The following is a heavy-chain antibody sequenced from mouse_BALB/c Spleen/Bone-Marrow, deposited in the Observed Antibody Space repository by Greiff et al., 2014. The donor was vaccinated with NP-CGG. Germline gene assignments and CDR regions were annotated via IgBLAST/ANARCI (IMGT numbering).Heavy chain of an antibody. Sequence: VQLQQSGPGLVAPSQSLSITCTVSGFSLTGYGVNWVRQPPGKGLEWLGMIWGDGRTDYNSALKSRLSISKDNSKSQVFLKMNSLQTDDTARYYCARALYDYDDLYWAMDYWGQGTSVTVSS. CDR3: ARALYDYDDLYWAMDY. D-gene: IGHD2-4*01. V-gene: IGHV2-6-7*01. J-gene: IGHJ4*01. CDR1: GFSLTGYG. CDR2: IWGDGRT.